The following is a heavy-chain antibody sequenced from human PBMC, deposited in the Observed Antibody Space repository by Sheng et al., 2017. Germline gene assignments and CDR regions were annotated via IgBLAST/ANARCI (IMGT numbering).Heavy chain of an antibody. CDR1: GGTFSSYA. J-gene: IGHJ2*01. V-gene: IGHV1-69*04. CDR2: IIPILGIA. Sequence: QVQLVQSGAEVKKPGSSVKVSCKASGGTFSSYAISWVRQAPGQGLEWMGGIIPILGIANYAQKFQGRVTITADKSTSTAYMELSSLRSEDTAVYYCARGSRGIVVAHPRYFDLWGRGTLVTVSS. D-gene: IGHD2-21*01. CDR3: ARGSRGIVVAHPRYFDL.